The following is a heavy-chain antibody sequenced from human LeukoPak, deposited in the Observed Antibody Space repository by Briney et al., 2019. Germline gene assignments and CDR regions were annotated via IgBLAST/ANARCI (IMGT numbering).Heavy chain of an antibody. Sequence: GGSLRLSXAASGFTFSSYGMHWVRQAPGKGLEWVAVIWYDGSNKCYADSVKGRFTISRDNSKNTLYLQMNSLRAEDTAVYYCAKDSRSADRPWYFDLWGRGTLVTVSS. CDR2: IWYDGSNK. D-gene: IGHD3-3*01. V-gene: IGHV3-33*06. CDR3: AKDSRSADRPWYFDL. CDR1: GFTFSSYG. J-gene: IGHJ2*01.